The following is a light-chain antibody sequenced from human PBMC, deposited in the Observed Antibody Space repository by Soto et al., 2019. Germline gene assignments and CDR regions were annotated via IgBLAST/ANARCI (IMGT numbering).Light chain of an antibody. Sequence: VLTQPPSASGTAGQVVTISCSGGDSNIGSNSVYWYQHLPRMAPKLLIYYNNQRPSGVPDRFSGSRSGTSASLAIVGLRSEDEAVYYCAAWDASLSACVFGNGTKLTVL. CDR3: AAWDASLSACV. V-gene: IGLV1-47*02. J-gene: IGLJ1*01. CDR1: DSNIGSNS. CDR2: YNN.